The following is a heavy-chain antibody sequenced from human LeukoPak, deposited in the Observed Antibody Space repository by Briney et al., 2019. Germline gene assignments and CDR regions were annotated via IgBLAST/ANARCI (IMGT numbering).Heavy chain of an antibody. CDR2: IYYSGST. Sequence: SETLSLTCTVCGGSMSSSSYYWGWVRQPPGKGREWIERIYYSGSTYYNPSLKSRVTISVDTSKNQFSLKLSSVTAADTAVYYCARRPFYYYDSSGYYDYWGQGTLVTVSS. CDR3: ARRPFYYYDSSGYYDY. D-gene: IGHD3-22*01. CDR1: GGSMSSSSYY. J-gene: IGHJ4*02. V-gene: IGHV4-39*01.